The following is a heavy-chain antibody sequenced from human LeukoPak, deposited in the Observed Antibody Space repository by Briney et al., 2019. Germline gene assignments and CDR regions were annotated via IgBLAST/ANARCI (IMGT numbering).Heavy chain of an antibody. J-gene: IGHJ4*02. D-gene: IGHD5-12*01. CDR1: GYTFTSYG. Sequence: GASVTVSCKASGYTFTSYGISWVRQAPGQGLEWMGWISANNGNTIYAQKLQGRVTMTTDTSTSTAYMELRSLRSDDTAVYYCARDLLAMIPSFSAEYWGQGTLVTVSS. V-gene: IGHV1-18*01. CDR3: ARDLLAMIPSFSAEY. CDR2: ISANNGNT.